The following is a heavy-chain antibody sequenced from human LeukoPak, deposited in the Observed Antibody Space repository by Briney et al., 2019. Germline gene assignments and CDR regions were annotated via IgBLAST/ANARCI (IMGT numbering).Heavy chain of an antibody. Sequence: GGSLRLSCAASGFTFSSYAMSWVRQAPGKGLEWVSAISGSGGSTYYADSVKGRFTISRDNSKNTLYLQKNSLRAEDTAVYYCANLANYYDSSGYYYLGYWGQGTLVTVSS. D-gene: IGHD3-22*01. CDR1: GFTFSSYA. CDR2: ISGSGGST. V-gene: IGHV3-23*01. J-gene: IGHJ4*02. CDR3: ANLANYYDSSGYYYLGY.